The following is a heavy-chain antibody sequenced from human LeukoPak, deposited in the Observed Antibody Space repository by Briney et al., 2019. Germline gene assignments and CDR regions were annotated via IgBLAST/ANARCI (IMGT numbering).Heavy chain of an antibody. CDR3: ARESGSYYVGY. V-gene: IGHV4-39*07. D-gene: IGHD1-26*01. J-gene: IGHJ4*02. CDR2: IYYSGST. CDR1: GGSISSSSYY. Sequence: SETLSLTCTVSGGSISSSSYYWGWIRQPPGKGLEWIGSIYYSGSTYYNPSLKSRVTISVDTSKNQFSLKLSSETAADTAVYYCARESGSYYVGYWGQGTLVTVSS.